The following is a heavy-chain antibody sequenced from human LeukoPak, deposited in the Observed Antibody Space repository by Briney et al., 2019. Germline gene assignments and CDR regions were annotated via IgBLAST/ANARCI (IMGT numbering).Heavy chain of an antibody. CDR3: AKIWLGRDIQRGVTVGELPPSPFDY. CDR2: ISGSGGST. D-gene: IGHD1-26*01. CDR1: GFTFSSYA. J-gene: IGHJ4*02. V-gene: IGHV3-23*01. Sequence: GSLRLSCAASGFTFSSYAMSWVRQAPGKGLEWVSAISGSGGSTYYADSVKGRFTISRDNSKNTLYLQMNSLRAEDTAVYYCAKIWLGRDIQRGVTVGELPPSPFDYWGQGTLVTVSS.